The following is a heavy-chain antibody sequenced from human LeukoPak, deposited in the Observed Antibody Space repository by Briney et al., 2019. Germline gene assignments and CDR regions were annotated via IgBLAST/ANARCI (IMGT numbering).Heavy chain of an antibody. CDR2: IYYSGST. V-gene: IGHV4-39*07. Sequence: SETLSLTCTVSGGSISSSSYYWGWIRQPPGKGLEWIGSIYYSGSTYYNPSLKSRVTISVDTSKNQFSLKLSSVTAADTAVYYSAKTLLYGGGYSPPQYYYYIDVWGKGTTVTVSS. CDR3: AKTLLYGGGYSPPQYYYYIDV. D-gene: IGHD6-19*01. CDR1: GGSISSSSYY. J-gene: IGHJ6*03.